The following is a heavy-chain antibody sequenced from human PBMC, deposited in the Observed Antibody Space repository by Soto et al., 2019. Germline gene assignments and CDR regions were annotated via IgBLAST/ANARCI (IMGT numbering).Heavy chain of an antibody. D-gene: IGHD6-19*01. V-gene: IGHV3-23*01. CDR2: ISTSGDTT. CDR3: AKTVPGTKY. CDR1: GFTFSSYA. Sequence: GGSLRLSCAASGFTFSSYAMSWVRQAPGKGLEWVSGISTSGDTTYYADSVKGRFTISRDNSKNTLFLQMNSLGAEDTAVYYCAKTVPGTKYWGQGTLVTVSS. J-gene: IGHJ4*02.